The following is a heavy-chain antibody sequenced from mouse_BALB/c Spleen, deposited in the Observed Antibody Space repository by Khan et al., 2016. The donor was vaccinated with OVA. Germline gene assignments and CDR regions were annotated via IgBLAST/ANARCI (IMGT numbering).Heavy chain of an antibody. V-gene: IGHV1-26*01. CDR3: ERGDDIVAY. CDR1: GYSFTLYY. D-gene: IGHD2-12*01. CDR2: VNPNTDNI. Sequence: VQLKESGPDLVKPGVSVKLSCKASGYSFTLYYMSWVKQSHGKSLEWIGRVNPNTDNITYNQEFKGKAILTVDKSSNTAYMERRSLTSEDSAVYFWERGDDIVAYWGQGTLVTVSA. J-gene: IGHJ3*01.